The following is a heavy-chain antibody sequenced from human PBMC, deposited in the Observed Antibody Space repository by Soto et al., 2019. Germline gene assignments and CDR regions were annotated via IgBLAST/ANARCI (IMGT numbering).Heavy chain of an antibody. CDR3: ARSPYWDSSGSVDY. Sequence: ASVKVSCTASGCTFTSYCISWVRQAPGQGLEWMGWLSAYNGNTNCAQKLKGRVTMTKDTSKSTAYMELRSPRSDDTAVYYCARSPYWDSSGSVDYWG. CDR1: GCTFTSYC. D-gene: IGHD3-22*01. V-gene: IGHV1-18*01. J-gene: IGHJ4*01. CDR2: LSAYNGNT.